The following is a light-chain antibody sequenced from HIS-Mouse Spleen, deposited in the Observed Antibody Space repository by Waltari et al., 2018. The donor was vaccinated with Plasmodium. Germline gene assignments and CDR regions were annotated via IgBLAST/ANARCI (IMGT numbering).Light chain of an antibody. Sequence: SYELTQPPSVSVSPGQTARITCSGDALPKQYAYWYQQKPGQAPVLVIYTDSERPSGIPERFSGASPGTTVTLTISGVQAEDEADYYCQSADSSGTYVFGTGTKVTVL. V-gene: IGLV3-25*03. CDR2: TDS. CDR3: QSADSSGTYV. J-gene: IGLJ1*01. CDR1: ALPKQY.